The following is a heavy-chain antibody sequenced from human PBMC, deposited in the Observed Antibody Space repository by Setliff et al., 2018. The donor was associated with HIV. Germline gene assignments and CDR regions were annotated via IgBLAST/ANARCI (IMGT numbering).Heavy chain of an antibody. V-gene: IGHV4-59*01. CDR1: GGSISTYY. D-gene: IGHD2-2*01. CDR3: ARVVRQVPASYYYYYMDV. J-gene: IGHJ6*03. CDR2: IYYSGST. Sequence: PSETLSLTCSVSGGSISTYYWSWIRQPPGQGLEWIGYIYYSGSTNYNPSLKSRVTISVNKSKNQFSLKLRSVTAADTAVYYCARVVRQVPASYYYYYMDVWGKGTTVTVSS.